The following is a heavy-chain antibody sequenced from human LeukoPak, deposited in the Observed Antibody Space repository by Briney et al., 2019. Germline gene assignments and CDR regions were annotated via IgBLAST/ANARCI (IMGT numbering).Heavy chain of an antibody. CDR2: IWYDGSQK. D-gene: IGHD2-2*01. Sequence: GSLRLSCAASGFTFSNYGMQWVRQAPGKGLEWLAVIWYDGSQKYYADSVKGRFTISREDSKNTLYLQMNSLRVEDTAMYYCARDYCSTTTCLDYWGQGTLVTVSS. CDR1: GFTFSNYG. J-gene: IGHJ4*02. V-gene: IGHV3-33*01. CDR3: ARDYCSTTTCLDY.